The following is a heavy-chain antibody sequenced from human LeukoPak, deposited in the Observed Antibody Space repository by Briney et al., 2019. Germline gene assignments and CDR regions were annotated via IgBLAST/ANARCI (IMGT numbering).Heavy chain of an antibody. CDR1: GDSISNPDSY. D-gene: IGHD3-9*01. V-gene: IGHV4-39*07. J-gene: IGHJ4*02. CDR3: ARVTADWRIV. CDR2: IYYTGST. Sequence: SETLSLTCTVSGDSISNPDSYWGWSRQSPGTGLEWIGNIYYTGSTYHHPSLNGRVTISIDTSRNQFSLKMTSVTAADTAVYYCARVTADWRIVWGQGILVTVSS.